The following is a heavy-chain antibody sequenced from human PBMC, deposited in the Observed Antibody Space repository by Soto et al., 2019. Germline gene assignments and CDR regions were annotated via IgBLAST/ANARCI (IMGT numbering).Heavy chain of an antibody. D-gene: IGHD6-13*01. Sequence: SVKVSCKASGGTFSSYAISWVRQAPGQGLEWMGGIIPIFGTANYAQKFQGRVTITADESTSKAYMELSSLRSEDTAVYYCARDQQQLVMANWFDPWGQGTLVTVSS. CDR1: GGTFSSYA. CDR3: ARDQQQLVMANWFDP. J-gene: IGHJ5*02. V-gene: IGHV1-69*13. CDR2: IIPIFGTA.